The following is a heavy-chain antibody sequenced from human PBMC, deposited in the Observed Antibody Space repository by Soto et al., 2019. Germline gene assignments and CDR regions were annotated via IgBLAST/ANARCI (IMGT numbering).Heavy chain of an antibody. J-gene: IGHJ4*02. CDR3: APEFCSGGSCYFGS. CDR1: GFSLSTSGVG. Sequence: SGPTLVNPTQTLTLTCTFSGFSLSTSGVGVGWIRQPPGKALEWLALIYWNDDKRYSPSLKSRLTITKDTSKNQVVLTMTNMDPVDKATYYCAPEFCSGGSCYFGSWGQGTLVTVSS. D-gene: IGHD2-15*01. CDR2: IYWNDDK. V-gene: IGHV2-5*01.